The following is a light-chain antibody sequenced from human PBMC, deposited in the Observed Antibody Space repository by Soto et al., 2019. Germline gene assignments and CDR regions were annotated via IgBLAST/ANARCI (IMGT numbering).Light chain of an antibody. Sequence: EIVMTQSPATLSVSPGERATLSCRSSQSVGRNLAWYQQKPGQAPSLLFYGASTRATGIPARFSASGSETEFILTISSLQYEDFAVYYCQHYYNWPRTFGQGTKVEIK. V-gene: IGKV3-15*01. CDR2: GAS. CDR1: QSVGRN. CDR3: QHYYNWPRT. J-gene: IGKJ1*01.